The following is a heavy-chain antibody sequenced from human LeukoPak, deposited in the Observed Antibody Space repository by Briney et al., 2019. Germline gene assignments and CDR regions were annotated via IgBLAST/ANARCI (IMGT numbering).Heavy chain of an antibody. CDR2: VNPISGRT. CDR3: GRVLAPKIDLFDS. CDR1: GYTFTVYY. Sequence: GASVKVSCKASGYTFTVYYIHWVRQAPGQGLEWMGWVNPISGRTQYAQRFQGRVTMTRDTSITTAYMELSSLTSDDTAVYYCGRVLAPKIDLFDSWGQGTLVTVSS. J-gene: IGHJ4*02. V-gene: IGHV1-2*02. D-gene: IGHD5-12*01.